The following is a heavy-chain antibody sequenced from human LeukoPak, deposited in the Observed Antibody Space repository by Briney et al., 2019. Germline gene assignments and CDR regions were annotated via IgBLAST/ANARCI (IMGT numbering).Heavy chain of an antibody. J-gene: IGHJ5*02. CDR1: GGSISNSY. V-gene: IGHV4-59*01. CDR2: IYYSGTTT. CDR3: ARRSSDWFDP. D-gene: IGHD1-26*01. Sequence: TSETLSLTCTVSGGSISNSYWNWIRQPPGKGLEWIGYIYYSGTTTNYNPSLRSRVTISVDTSKNHFSLKLNSVTAADTAVYYCARRSSDWFDPWGQGTLVTVSS.